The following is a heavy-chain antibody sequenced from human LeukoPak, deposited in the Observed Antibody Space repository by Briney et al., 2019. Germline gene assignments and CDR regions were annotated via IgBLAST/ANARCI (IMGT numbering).Heavy chain of an antibody. CDR3: ARAEPRYCSSTSCYTYTPFYYMDV. J-gene: IGHJ6*03. CDR1: GGSISSGSYY. D-gene: IGHD2-2*02. Sequence: SQTLSLTCTVSGGSISSGSYYWRWIRQPAGKGLEWIGRIYTSGSTNYNPSLKSRVTISVDTSKNQFSLKLSSVTAADTAVYYCARAEPRYCSSTSCYTYTPFYYMDVWGKGTTVTVSS. V-gene: IGHV4-61*02. CDR2: IYTSGST.